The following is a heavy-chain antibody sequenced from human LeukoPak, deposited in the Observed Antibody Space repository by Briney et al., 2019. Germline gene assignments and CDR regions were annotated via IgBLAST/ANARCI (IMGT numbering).Heavy chain of an antibody. V-gene: IGHV3-74*03. J-gene: IGHJ4*02. CDR1: GFTFTSYN. CDR2: ITTGVSTT. Sequence: GGTLRLSCAASGFTFTSYNMHWVRQVSGKGLVWVSRITTGVSTTMYADSVKGRFTISRDNAKNTVHLQMSSLRAEDTAIYYCARGYYGAPVAFDYWGQGTLVIVSS. D-gene: IGHD4/OR15-4a*01. CDR3: ARGYYGAPVAFDY.